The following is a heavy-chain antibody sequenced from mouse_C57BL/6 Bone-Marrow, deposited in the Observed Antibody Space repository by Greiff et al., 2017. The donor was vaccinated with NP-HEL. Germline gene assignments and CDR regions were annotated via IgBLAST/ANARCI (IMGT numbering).Heavy chain of an antibody. CDR2: IWSGGST. CDR3: ARNDPIGYAWFAY. D-gene: IGHD2-2*01. Sequence: QVQLKESGPGLVQPSQSLSITCTVSGFSLTSYGVHWVRQSPGKGLEWLGVIWSGGSTDYNAAFISRLSISKDNSKSQVFFKMNSLQADDTAIYYCARNDPIGYAWFAYWGQGTLVTVSA. J-gene: IGHJ3*01. V-gene: IGHV2-2*01. CDR1: GFSLTSYG.